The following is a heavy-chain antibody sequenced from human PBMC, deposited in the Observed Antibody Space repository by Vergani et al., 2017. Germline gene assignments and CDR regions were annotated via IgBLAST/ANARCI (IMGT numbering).Heavy chain of an antibody. Sequence: EVHLEESGGGLVQLGGSLRLSCAASGFTFSNSAVSWVRQAPGRGLAWVSSISGPGLSTYYADSVKGRFSISRDNSKNTLYLQMNSLRVEDTAVYYCARAYGRYDWFDYWGQRTLVTVSS. CDR3: ARAYGRYDWFDY. D-gene: IGHD1-20*01. J-gene: IGHJ4*01. V-gene: IGHV3-23*04. CDR2: ISGPGLST. CDR1: GFTFSNSA.